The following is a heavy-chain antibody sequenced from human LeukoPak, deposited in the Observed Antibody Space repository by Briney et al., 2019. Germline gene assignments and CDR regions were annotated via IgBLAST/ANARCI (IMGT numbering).Heavy chain of an antibody. D-gene: IGHD3-22*01. CDR2: INPNSGGT. Sequence: ASVKVSCKASGYTFTGYYMHWVRQAPGQGLEWMGWINPNSGGTNYAQKFQGRVTMTRGTSISTAYMELSRLRSDDTAVYYCARADYYDSSGYYYVIDYWGQGTLVTVSS. J-gene: IGHJ4*02. V-gene: IGHV1-2*02. CDR1: GYTFTGYY. CDR3: ARADYYDSSGYYYVIDY.